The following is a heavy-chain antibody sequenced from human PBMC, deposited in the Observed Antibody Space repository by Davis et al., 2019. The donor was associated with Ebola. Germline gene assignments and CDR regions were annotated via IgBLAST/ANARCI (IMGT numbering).Heavy chain of an antibody. CDR3: ARVPPITRIVVAYFDY. CDR1: GYTFTGYY. D-gene: IGHD3-22*01. V-gene: IGHV1-2*02. Sequence: ASVKVSCQASGYTFTGYYMHWVRQAPGQGLEWMGWINPNSGGTNYAQKLQGRATMTTDTSTSTAYMELRSLRSDDTAVYYCARVPPITRIVVAYFDYWGQGTLVTVSS. CDR2: INPNSGGT. J-gene: IGHJ4*02.